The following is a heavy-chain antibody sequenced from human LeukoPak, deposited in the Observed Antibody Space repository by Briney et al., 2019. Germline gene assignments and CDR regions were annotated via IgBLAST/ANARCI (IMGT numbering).Heavy chain of an antibody. J-gene: IGHJ5*02. CDR2: ISAYNGNT. V-gene: IGHV1-18*01. CDR3: ARDCSGGSCYFRP. Sequence: ASVKVSCKASGYTSTSYGISWVRQAPGQALEWMGWISAYNGNTNYAQKLQGRVTMTTDTSTSTAYMELRSLRSDDTAVYYCARDCSGGSCYFRPWGQGTLVTVSS. D-gene: IGHD2-15*01. CDR1: GYTSTSYG.